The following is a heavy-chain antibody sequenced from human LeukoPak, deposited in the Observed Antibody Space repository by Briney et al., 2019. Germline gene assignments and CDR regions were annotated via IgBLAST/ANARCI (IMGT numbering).Heavy chain of an antibody. V-gene: IGHV3-7*01. CDR1: GFSFRNYW. D-gene: IGHD2-15*01. CDR3: ARDGGLHTNFDY. CDR2: TKPDGSAE. J-gene: IGHJ4*02. Sequence: PGGSLRLSGAASGFSFRNYWMGWVRQAPGKGLEWVANTKPDGSAEYYADSVRGRFTASRDNANNLLYLQMNRLRAEDTAVYYCARDGGLHTNFDYWGQGTLLTVSS.